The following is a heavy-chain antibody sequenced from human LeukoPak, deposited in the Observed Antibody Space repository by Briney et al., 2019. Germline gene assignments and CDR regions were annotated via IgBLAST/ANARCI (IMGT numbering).Heavy chain of an antibody. J-gene: IGHJ4*02. CDR3: ARDIWFQQLVPHYFDY. V-gene: IGHV4-61*02. CDR1: GGSISSGSYY. CDR2: IYTSGST. Sequence: SQTLSLTCTVSGGSISSGSYYWSWIRQPAGKGLEWIGRIYTSGSTNYNPSLKSRVTMSVDTSKNQFSLKLSSVTAADTAVYYCARDIWFQQLVPHYFDYWGQGTLVTVSS. D-gene: IGHD6-13*01.